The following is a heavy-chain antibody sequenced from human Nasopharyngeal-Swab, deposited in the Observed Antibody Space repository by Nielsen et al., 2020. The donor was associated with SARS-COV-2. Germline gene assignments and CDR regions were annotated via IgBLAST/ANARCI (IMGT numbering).Heavy chain of an antibody. V-gene: IGHV3-30-3*01. J-gene: IGHJ4*02. Sequence: LSLTSAASAFTLSSYAIHWVRQAPGKGLGWVAVISYDGSNKYYAASVKGRFTISRDNSKNTLYLQMNSLRAEDTVVYYCARVYSSSWVDLDYWGQGTLVTVSS. CDR1: AFTLSSYA. CDR2: ISYDGSNK. CDR3: ARVYSSSWVDLDY. D-gene: IGHD6-13*01.